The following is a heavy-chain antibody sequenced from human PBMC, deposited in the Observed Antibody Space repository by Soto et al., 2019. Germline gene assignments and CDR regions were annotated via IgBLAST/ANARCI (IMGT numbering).Heavy chain of an antibody. V-gene: IGHV3-66*01. CDR1: GFTVSSNY. CDR2: IYSAGNT. J-gene: IGHJ6*02. CDR3: ARDFVVGGPTIDYYYGMDV. Sequence: GGSLRLSCAASGFTVSSNYMSWVRQAPGKGLEWISIIYSAGNTYYADSVKGRFTISRDNSKNTLYLQMNSLGAEDTAVYYCARDFVVGGPTIDYYYGMDVWGQGTTVTVSS. D-gene: IGHD1-26*01.